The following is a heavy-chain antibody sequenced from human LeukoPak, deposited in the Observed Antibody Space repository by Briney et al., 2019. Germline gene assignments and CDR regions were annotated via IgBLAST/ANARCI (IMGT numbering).Heavy chain of an antibody. J-gene: IGHJ3*02. V-gene: IGHV5-51*01. CDR1: GYSFTSYW. Sequence: GESLKISCKGSGYSFTSYWIGWVRQMPGKGLEWMGIIYPGDSDTRYSPSLQGQVTISADKSISTAYLQWSSLEASDTAMYYCARSLTQGTTTFDIWGQGTMVTVSS. CDR3: ARSLTQGTTTFDI. CDR2: IYPGDSDT. D-gene: IGHD1-26*01.